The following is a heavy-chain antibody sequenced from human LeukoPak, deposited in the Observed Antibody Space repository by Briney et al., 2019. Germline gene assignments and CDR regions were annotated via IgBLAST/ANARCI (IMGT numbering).Heavy chain of an antibody. Sequence: VGSLRLSCAASGFTFSNLWMSWVRQAPGKGLEWVANINQDRSDKYYVDSVKGRFTISRDDAKNSLYLQMNSLRAEDTAVYYCATGRQLDYWGQGTLVTVTS. D-gene: IGHD6-13*01. V-gene: IGHV3-7*05. CDR2: INQDRSDK. CDR1: GFTFSNLW. CDR3: ATGRQLDY. J-gene: IGHJ4*02.